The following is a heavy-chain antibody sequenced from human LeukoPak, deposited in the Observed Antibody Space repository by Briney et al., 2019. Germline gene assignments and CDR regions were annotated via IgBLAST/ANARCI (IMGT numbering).Heavy chain of an antibody. CDR2: IYSSGST. CDR3: ARDHEDIVATIWGEGLNI. CDR1: GGSISNYY. J-gene: IGHJ3*02. Sequence: SETLSLTCTVSGGSISNYYWSWIRQPPGKGLEWIGYIYSSGSTNYNPSLKSRVTISVDTSKIQFSLKLSSVTAADTTVYYGARDHEDIVATIWGEGLNIWGQGTVVTVSS. D-gene: IGHD5-12*01. V-gene: IGHV4-59*01.